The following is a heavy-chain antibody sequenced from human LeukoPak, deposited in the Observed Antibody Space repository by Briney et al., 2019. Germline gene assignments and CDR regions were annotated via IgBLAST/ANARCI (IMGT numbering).Heavy chain of an antibody. CDR3: ARLRWTCTNDACYTGFEY. CDR2: IKPEGSAQ. CDR1: GFTFNNYW. J-gene: IGHJ4*02. D-gene: IGHD2-8*01. Sequence: GGSLRLSCAASGFTFNNYWMTWVRQAPGKGLEWVANIKPEGSAQYYADSVRGRFTISRDNAKNSVFLHMNSLRAEDTALYYCARLRWTCTNDACYTGFEYWGQGTLVTVSS. V-gene: IGHV3-7*01.